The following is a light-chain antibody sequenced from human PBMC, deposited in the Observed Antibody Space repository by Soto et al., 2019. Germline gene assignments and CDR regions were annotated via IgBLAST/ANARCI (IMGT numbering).Light chain of an antibody. CDR1: SSDVGAFDY. CDR3: CSHTTTKSYV. J-gene: IGLJ1*01. CDR2: DVS. Sequence: QSALTQPASVSGSPGQSITISCTGTSSDVGAFDYVSWYQQHPGKVPKLLIFDVSSRPSGVSSRFSGSKSAKTASLTISGLQAADDADYFCCSHTTTKSYVFGTGTKLTVL. V-gene: IGLV2-14*03.